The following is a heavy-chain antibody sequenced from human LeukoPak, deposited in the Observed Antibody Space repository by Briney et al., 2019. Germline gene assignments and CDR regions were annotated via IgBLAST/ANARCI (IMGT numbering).Heavy chain of an antibody. CDR3: VKESGDYYDRSGNYPSRLFEH. Sequence: PGGSLRLSCAASGLPYSSYALSWVRQAPGKGLEWVSTMTATTRSTFYADSVKVRFTISRDSSQNTLYLQMNSLRAQDTAVYYCVKESGDYYDRSGNYPSRLFEHWGQRTRVYVSS. V-gene: IGHV3-23*01. CDR2: MTATTRST. D-gene: IGHD3-22*01. CDR1: GLPYSSYA. J-gene: IGHJ4*02.